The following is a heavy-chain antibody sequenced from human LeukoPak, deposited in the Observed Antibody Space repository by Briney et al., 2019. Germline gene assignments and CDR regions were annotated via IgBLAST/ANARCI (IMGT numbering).Heavy chain of an antibody. CDR1: GFIFRRYW. CDR3: AREGECAGGTCSDPSRELDV. Sequence: GGSLRLSCAVSGFIFRRYWMHWVRQVPGKGLVWVSRIHGDGRTTRYADSVKGRFTISRDNAKNTLYLQVNSLRAEDTAIYYCAREGECAGGTCSDPSRELDVWGQGTLVTVSS. J-gene: IGHJ4*02. CDR2: IHGDGRTT. D-gene: IGHD2-15*01. V-gene: IGHV3-74*01.